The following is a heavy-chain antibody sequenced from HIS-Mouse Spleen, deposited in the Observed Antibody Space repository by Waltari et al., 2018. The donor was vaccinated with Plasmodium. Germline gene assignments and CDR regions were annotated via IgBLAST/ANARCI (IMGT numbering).Heavy chain of an antibody. D-gene: IGHD7-27*01. CDR2: IYSGGST. Sequence: GFTVRSNYMSWFRQAPGKGLEGVSVIYSGGSTYYADSVKGRFTISRDNSKNTLYLQMNSLRAEDTAVYYCARAAIAWGSPYYFDYWGQGTLVTVSS. V-gene: IGHV3-53*01. J-gene: IGHJ4*02. CDR3: ARAAIAWGSPYYFDY. CDR1: GFTVRSNY.